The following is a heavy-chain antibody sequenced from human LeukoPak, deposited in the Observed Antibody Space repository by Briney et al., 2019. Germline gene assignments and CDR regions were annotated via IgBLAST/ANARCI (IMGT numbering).Heavy chain of an antibody. J-gene: IGHJ4*02. D-gene: IGHD3-10*01. V-gene: IGHV1-2*06. CDR2: INPNSGGT. Sequence: ASVTVSCKASGYTFTGYYMHWVRQAHEQRLEWMGRINPNSGGTNYAQKFQGRVTMTRDTSISTAYMELSRLRSGDTAVYYCARDRTARSGSYTFDYWGQGTLVTVSS. CDR3: ARDRTARSGSYTFDY. CDR1: GYTFTGYY.